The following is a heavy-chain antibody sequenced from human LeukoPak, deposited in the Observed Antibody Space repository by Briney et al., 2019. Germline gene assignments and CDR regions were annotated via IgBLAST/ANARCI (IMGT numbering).Heavy chain of an antibody. Sequence: GGSLRLSCAASGFTFSSYSMNWVRQAPGKGLEWVSSISSSSSYIYYADSVKGRFTISRDNAKNSLYLQMNSLRAEDTAAYYCARAERIAAVIVYYYGMDVWGQGTTVTVSS. V-gene: IGHV3-21*01. CDR1: GFTFSSYS. J-gene: IGHJ6*02. CDR3: ARAERIAAVIVYYYGMDV. CDR2: ISSSSSYI. D-gene: IGHD6-25*01.